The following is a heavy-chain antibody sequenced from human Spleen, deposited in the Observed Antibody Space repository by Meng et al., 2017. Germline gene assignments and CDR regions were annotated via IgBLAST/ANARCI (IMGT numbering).Heavy chain of an antibody. Sequence: GGSLRLSCAASGFTVSHNYMSWVRQAPGKGLEWVSVIYSGGYTYYADSVKGRFTISRDNAKNSLSLQMNSLRPEDTAVYYCVKPAAGGTYFFEFWGQGTRVTVSS. D-gene: IGHD6-13*01. CDR2: IYSGGYT. CDR3: VKPAAGGTYFFEF. J-gene: IGHJ4*02. CDR1: GFTVSHNY. V-gene: IGHV3-53*05.